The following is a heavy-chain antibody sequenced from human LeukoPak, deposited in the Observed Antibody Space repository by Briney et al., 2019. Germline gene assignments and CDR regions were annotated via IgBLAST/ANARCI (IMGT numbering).Heavy chain of an antibody. CDR2: INPSGGST. J-gene: IGHJ4*02. CDR3: ARDRRYSSSWEAYYFDY. V-gene: IGHV1-46*01. Sequence: GASVKVSCKASGYTFTSYYMHWVRQAPGQGLEWMGIINPSGGSTSYAQKFQGRVTMTRDTSTSTVYMELSSLRSEDTAVCYCARDRRYSSSWEAYYFDYWGQGTLVTVSS. D-gene: IGHD6-13*01. CDR1: GYTFTSYY.